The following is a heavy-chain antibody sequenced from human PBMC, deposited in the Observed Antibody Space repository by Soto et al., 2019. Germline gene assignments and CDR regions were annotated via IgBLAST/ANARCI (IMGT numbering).Heavy chain of an antibody. Sequence: PGESQTISCGGSGDSFTSHWIGWVRQIPGKGLEWMGIIYPGDSNIRYSPSFEGQIDMSADRSINTAYLRLSSLKASDTATYYCARHLDEYSSASGFDYWGQGPLVTVAS. CDR2: IYPGDSNI. CDR3: ARHLDEYSSASGFDY. CDR1: GDSFTSHW. V-gene: IGHV5-51*06. D-gene: IGHD6-6*01. J-gene: IGHJ4*02.